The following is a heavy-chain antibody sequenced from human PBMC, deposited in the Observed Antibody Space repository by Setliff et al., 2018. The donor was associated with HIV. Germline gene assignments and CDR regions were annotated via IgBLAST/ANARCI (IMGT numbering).Heavy chain of an antibody. CDR1: ERSFTFRSFG. V-gene: IGHV3-30*02. CDR2: IWYDGSKK. J-gene: IGHJ5*02. Sequence: GGSLRLSCVASERSFTFRSFGMHWVRRAPGKGPEWLAFIWYDGSKKWYADSVKGRFTISRDNFKNTLFLQMSSLRPEDTAMYYCARDRGTPDKCFDPWGQGTLVTVSS. D-gene: IGHD3-16*01. CDR3: ARDRGTPDKCFDP.